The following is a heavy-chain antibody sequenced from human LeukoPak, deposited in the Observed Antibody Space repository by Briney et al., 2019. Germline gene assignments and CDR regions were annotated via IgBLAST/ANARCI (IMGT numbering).Heavy chain of an antibody. J-gene: IGHJ4*02. D-gene: IGHD3-9*01. CDR2: IYASGNT. V-gene: IGHV4-61*02. Sequence: PSETLSLTCTVSGGSISSGGYYWSWVRQPAGKGLEWIGRIYASGNTNYNPSLKGRVTMTVDTSKNQFSLKLSSVTAADTAVYYCARDPSDYDTPPLWGQGTLVTVSS. CDR1: GGSISSGGYY. CDR3: ARDPSDYDTPPL.